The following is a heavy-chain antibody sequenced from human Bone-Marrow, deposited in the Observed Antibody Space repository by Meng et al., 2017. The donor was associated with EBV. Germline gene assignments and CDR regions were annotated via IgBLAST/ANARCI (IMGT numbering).Heavy chain of an antibody. CDR2: INHSGST. Sequence: QVQLQQCGAGLLKPSETLSPTCAVYGGSFSGYYWSWIRQPPGKGLEWIGEINHSGSTNYNPSLKSRVTISVDTSKNQFSLKLSSVTAADTAVYYCARRSITIFGVVTRYNWFDPWGQGTLVTVSS. D-gene: IGHD3-3*01. CDR3: ARRSITIFGVVTRYNWFDP. J-gene: IGHJ5*02. CDR1: GGSFSGYY. V-gene: IGHV4-34*01.